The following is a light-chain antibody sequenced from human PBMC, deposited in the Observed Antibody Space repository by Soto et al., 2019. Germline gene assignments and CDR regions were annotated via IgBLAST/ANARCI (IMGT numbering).Light chain of an antibody. Sequence: DIQMTQSPSPLSGSVGDRVTITCRASQTISSWLAWYQQKPGKAPKLLIYKASTLKSGVPSRFSGSGSGTEFTLNISSLQPDDFATYYCQHYNSYSEAFGQGTNVELK. V-gene: IGKV1-5*03. J-gene: IGKJ1*01. CDR2: KAS. CDR3: QHYNSYSEA. CDR1: QTISSW.